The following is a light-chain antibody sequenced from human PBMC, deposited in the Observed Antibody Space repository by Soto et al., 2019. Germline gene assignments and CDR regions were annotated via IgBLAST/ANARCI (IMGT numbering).Light chain of an antibody. J-gene: IGLJ3*02. CDR2: SIS. CDR3: LVFYGGAWV. V-gene: IGLV7-43*01. CDR1: TGAVTSGFY. Sequence: QAVVTQEPSLTVSPGGTVTLTCASNTGAVTSGFYPNWFQQKPGQTPRPLIYSISNKYSWTPARFSGSLLGGKAALTLSGVQPEDEADYYCLVFYGGAWVFGGGTKLTVL.